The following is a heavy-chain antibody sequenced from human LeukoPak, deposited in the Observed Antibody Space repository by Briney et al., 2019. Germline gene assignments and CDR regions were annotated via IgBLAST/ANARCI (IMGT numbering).Heavy chain of an antibody. CDR2: IYPGDSDT. Sequence: GESLKISCKGSGYSFITYWIGWVRQMPGKGLEWMGIIYPGDSDTRYNPSFQGQVTISADKSISTAYLQWSSLKASDTAMYYCARQRDYYDSSGYGAHAFDIWGQGTMVTVSS. CDR3: ARQRDYYDSSGYGAHAFDI. V-gene: IGHV5-51*01. J-gene: IGHJ3*02. CDR1: GYSFITYW. D-gene: IGHD3-22*01.